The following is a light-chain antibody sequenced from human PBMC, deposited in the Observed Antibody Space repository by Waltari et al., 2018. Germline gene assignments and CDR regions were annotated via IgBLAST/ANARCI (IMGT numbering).Light chain of an antibody. Sequence: DIQITQSPSSLSASVGDRVTITCRASQRISRYLNWYQHKAGEAPKVLIFAASSMHSGVSARFSGSGSGTDFSLTISSLQSEDFAAYYCQQTDTSLPAFGQGTKVEIK. CDR3: QQTDTSLPA. CDR2: AAS. V-gene: IGKV1-39*01. J-gene: IGKJ1*01. CDR1: QRISRY.